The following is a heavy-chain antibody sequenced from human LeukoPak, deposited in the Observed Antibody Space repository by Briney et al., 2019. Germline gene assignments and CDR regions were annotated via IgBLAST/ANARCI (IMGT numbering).Heavy chain of an antibody. D-gene: IGHD3-9*01. J-gene: IGHJ4*02. CDR2: IHYSGST. CDR3: ARQTAYYDILTGYYPYYFDY. CDR1: GGSISDHY. V-gene: IGHV4-59*08. Sequence: SETLSLTCTVSGGSISDHYYSWIRQPPGKGLEWIGYIHYSGSTNYNPSLKSRVTISIDTSKNQFSLKLSSVTAADTAVYYCARQTAYYDILTGYYPYYFDYWGQGTLVTVSS.